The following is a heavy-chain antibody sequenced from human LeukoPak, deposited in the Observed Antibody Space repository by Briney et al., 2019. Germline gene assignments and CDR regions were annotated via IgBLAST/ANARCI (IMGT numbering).Heavy chain of an antibody. Sequence: PSETLSLTCAVYGGSFNGYYWSWIRQPPGKGLEWIGEINHSGSTNYNPSLKSRVTISVDTSKNQFSLKLSSVTAADTAVYYCAGVGYSDYGAYYGVDVWGQGTTVTVSS. CDR1: GGSFNGYY. CDR2: INHSGST. J-gene: IGHJ6*02. V-gene: IGHV4-34*01. CDR3: AGVGYSDYGAYYGVDV. D-gene: IGHD4-11*01.